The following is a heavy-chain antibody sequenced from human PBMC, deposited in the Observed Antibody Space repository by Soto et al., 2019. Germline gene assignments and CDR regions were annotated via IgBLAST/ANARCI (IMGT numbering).Heavy chain of an antibody. CDR3: AREVPLKTYYDYIWGSYQKRYYFDY. CDR2: FDPEDGET. V-gene: IGHV1-24*01. CDR1: GYTLTELS. J-gene: IGHJ4*02. Sequence: GASVKVSCKVSGYTLTELSMHWVRQAPGKGLEWMGGFDPEDGETIYAQKFQGRVTMTEDTSTDTAYMELSSLRSEDTAVYYCAREVPLKTYYDYIWGSYQKRYYFDYWGQGTLVTVSS. D-gene: IGHD3-16*01.